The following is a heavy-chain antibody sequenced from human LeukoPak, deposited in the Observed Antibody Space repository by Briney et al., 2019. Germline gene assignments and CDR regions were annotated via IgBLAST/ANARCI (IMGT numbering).Heavy chain of an antibody. CDR2: VFTSGGT. V-gene: IGHV4-61*09. CDR1: GGSISSGNYF. CDR3: ARYVLLWFGESANDAFDI. J-gene: IGHJ3*02. Sequence: SQTLSLTCTVSGGSISSGNYFWNWIRQPAGKGLGWIGNVFTSGGTNYNPSLKSRVTMSVDTSKNQFSLKLSSVTAADTAVYYCARYVLLWFGESANDAFDIWGQGTMVTVSS. D-gene: IGHD3-10*01.